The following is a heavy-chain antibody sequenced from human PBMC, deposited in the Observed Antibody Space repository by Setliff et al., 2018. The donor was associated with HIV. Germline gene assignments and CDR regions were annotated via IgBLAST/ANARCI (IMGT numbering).Heavy chain of an antibody. CDR1: GYTFTRYG. J-gene: IGHJ4*02. CDR2: ISTNNGET. Sequence: ASVKVSCKASGYTFTRYGITWVRQAPGQGLEWMGWISTNNGETNYAQKLQGRVTMTTDTSTSMAYMELRSLRSDDTAVFYCARDTSSSYWGQGTPVTVSS. D-gene: IGHD2-2*01. CDR3: ARDTSSSY. V-gene: IGHV1-18*01.